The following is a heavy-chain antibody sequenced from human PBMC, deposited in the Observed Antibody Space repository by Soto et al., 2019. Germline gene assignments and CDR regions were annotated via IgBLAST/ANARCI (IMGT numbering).Heavy chain of an antibody. J-gene: IGHJ6*02. V-gene: IGHV1-69*06. Sequence: SVKISCKASGYTFTSYYMHWVRQAPGQGLEWMGGIIPIFGTANYAQKFQGRVTITADKSTSTAYMELRSLRSEDTAVYYCARMWDYYDRSGYSLNGMDVWGQGTTVTVSS. CDR3: ARMWDYYDRSGYSLNGMDV. D-gene: IGHD3-22*01. CDR2: IIPIFGTA. CDR1: GYTFTSYY.